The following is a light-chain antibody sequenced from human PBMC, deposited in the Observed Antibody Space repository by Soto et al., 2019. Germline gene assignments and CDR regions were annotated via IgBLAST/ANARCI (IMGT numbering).Light chain of an antibody. CDR3: QQYGTSLFT. CDR2: GAS. Sequence: EIVLTQSPGTLSLSPGERATLSCRASQSVSSSYLAWYQQKVGQAPRLLIYGASSRATGIPDRFSGSGSGTDFTLTISRLEPEDFAMYYCQQYGTSLFTFGAGTKVDIK. J-gene: IGKJ3*01. CDR1: QSVSSSY. V-gene: IGKV3-20*01.